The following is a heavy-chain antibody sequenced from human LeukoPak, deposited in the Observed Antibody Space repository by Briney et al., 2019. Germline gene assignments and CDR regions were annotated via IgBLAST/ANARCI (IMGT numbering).Heavy chain of an antibody. Sequence: GGSLRLSCAASGFTFSSYSMKWVRQAPGKGLEWVSYISSSSSTIYYADSVKGRFTISRDNAKNSLYLQMNSLRAEDTAVYYCARVKVSSGWYGYYGMDVWGQGTTVTVSS. CDR1: GFTFSSYS. J-gene: IGHJ6*02. CDR2: ISSSSSTI. D-gene: IGHD6-19*01. CDR3: ARVKVSSGWYGYYGMDV. V-gene: IGHV3-48*01.